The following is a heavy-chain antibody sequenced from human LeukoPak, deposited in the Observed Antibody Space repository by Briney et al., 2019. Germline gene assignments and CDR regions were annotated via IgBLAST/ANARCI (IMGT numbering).Heavy chain of an antibody. J-gene: IGHJ4*02. CDR2: ISSSGSTI. CDR1: GCTFSDYY. Sequence: PGWSLRLSCAASGCTFSDYYMSWIRQAPGKGAEWVSYISSSGSTIYYADSVKGRFTISRDNAKNSLYLQMNSLRAEDTAVYYCARAEGLVVVAATIDYWGQGTLVTVSS. V-gene: IGHV3-11*04. CDR3: ARAEGLVVVAATIDY. D-gene: IGHD2-15*01.